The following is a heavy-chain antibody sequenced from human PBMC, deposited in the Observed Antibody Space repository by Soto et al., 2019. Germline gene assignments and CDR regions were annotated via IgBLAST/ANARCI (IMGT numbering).Heavy chain of an antibody. Sequence: QVQLVQSGAEVKKSGSSVKVFCKASGGTFSSYALSWVQQAPGQGLEWMGGIIPIFGTANYAQKFQGRVTITAYESTSTAYMELSSLRSEDTAVYYCANDRGYSGCYFWGQGTLVTVSS. CDR1: GGTFSSYA. CDR2: IIPIFGTA. CDR3: ANDRGYSGCYF. J-gene: IGHJ4*02. D-gene: IGHD5-12*01. V-gene: IGHV1-69*01.